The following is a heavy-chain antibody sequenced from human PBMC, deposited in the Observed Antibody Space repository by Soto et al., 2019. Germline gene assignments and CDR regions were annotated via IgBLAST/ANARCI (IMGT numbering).Heavy chain of an antibody. CDR2: ISSGGSAK. Sequence: GESLRLSCGASGLTFSRFGMHWVGQSPGKGLEWVAVISSGGSAKYYADSVKGRFTISRDNSRNTLYLQMNSLRAEDTAVYYCSKDGDIGAAGYYFDYWGQGTLVTVSS. J-gene: IGHJ4*02. D-gene: IGHD6-13*01. CDR3: SKDGDIGAAGYYFDY. CDR1: GLTFSRFG. V-gene: IGHV3-30*18.